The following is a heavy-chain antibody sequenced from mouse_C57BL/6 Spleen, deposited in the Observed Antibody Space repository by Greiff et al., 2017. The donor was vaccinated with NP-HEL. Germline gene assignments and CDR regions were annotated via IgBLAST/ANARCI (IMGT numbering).Heavy chain of an antibody. Sequence: EVQLQQSGPELVKPGASVKISCKASGYTFTDYYMNWVKQSHGKSLEWIGDINPNNGGTSYNQKFKGKATLTVDKSSSTAYMELRSLTSEDSAVYYCARGPLRRGGSFDYWGQGTTLTVSS. CDR1: GYTFTDYY. V-gene: IGHV1-26*01. J-gene: IGHJ2*01. CDR3: ARGPLRRGGSFDY. D-gene: IGHD2-12*01. CDR2: INPNNGGT.